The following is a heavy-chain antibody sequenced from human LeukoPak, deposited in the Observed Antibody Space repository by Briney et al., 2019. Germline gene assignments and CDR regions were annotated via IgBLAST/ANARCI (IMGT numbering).Heavy chain of an antibody. CDR3: ARDELDYYDSSGYPKGYYFDY. CDR1: GGSISSYY. V-gene: IGHV4-59*12. CDR2: IYYSGST. Sequence: PSETLSLTCTVSGGSISSYYWSWIRQPPGKGLEWIGYIYYSGSTNYNPSLKSRVTISVDTSKNQFSLKLSSVTAADTAVYYCARDELDYYDSSGYPKGYYFDYWGQGTLVTVSS. J-gene: IGHJ4*02. D-gene: IGHD3-22*01.